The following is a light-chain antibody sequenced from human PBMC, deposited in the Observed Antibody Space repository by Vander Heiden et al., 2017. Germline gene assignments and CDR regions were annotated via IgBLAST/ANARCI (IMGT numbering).Light chain of an antibody. CDR2: HVS. CDR3: CSFAGTLYV. J-gene: IGLJ1*01. V-gene: IGLV2-11*01. Sequence: QSAMTQPRSVSGPPAQSVTISCTGTSSDVGGYSYVSWYQQHPGKAPKLMIFHVSKRPSGVPDRFSGSKSGNTASLTISGLQAEDEADYYCCSFAGTLYVFGSGTKVTVL. CDR1: SSDVGGYSY.